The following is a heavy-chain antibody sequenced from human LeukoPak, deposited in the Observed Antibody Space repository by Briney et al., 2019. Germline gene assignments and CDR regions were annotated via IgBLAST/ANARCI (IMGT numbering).Heavy chain of an antibody. J-gene: IGHJ4*02. Sequence: PGGSLRLSCAASGFTFSSYAMSWVRQAPGKGLEWVSAISGSGGSTYYADSVKGRFTISRDNSKNTLYLEMNSLRAEDTAVYYCAKPVERYSSSSYGDYWGQGTLVTVSS. D-gene: IGHD6-6*01. CDR3: AKPVERYSSSSYGDY. CDR1: GFTFSSYA. V-gene: IGHV3-23*01. CDR2: ISGSGGST.